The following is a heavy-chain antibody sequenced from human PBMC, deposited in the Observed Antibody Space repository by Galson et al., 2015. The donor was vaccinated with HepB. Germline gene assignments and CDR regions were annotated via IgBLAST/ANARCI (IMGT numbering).Heavy chain of an antibody. CDR1: GFSFNNYA. CDR3: AKGGAVTTTFSPMDV. J-gene: IGHJ6*03. Sequence: SLRLSCAASGFSFNNYAMSWVRQAPGKGLQWVSGISGSGDSAFYTDSMKGRFTISRDNSKNTLYLQMNSLRAEDTAVYYCAKGGAVTTTFSPMDVWGKGTTVTVSS. CDR2: ISGSGDSA. V-gene: IGHV3-23*01. D-gene: IGHD4-17*01.